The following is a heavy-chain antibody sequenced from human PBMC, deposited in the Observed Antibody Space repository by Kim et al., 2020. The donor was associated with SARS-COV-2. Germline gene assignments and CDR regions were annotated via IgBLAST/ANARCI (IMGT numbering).Heavy chain of an antibody. CDR2: ISSSSSYI. CDR3: ARVDKGMNYYYYYMDV. Sequence: GGSLRLSCAASGFTFSSYSMNWVRQAPGKGLEWVSSISSSSSYIYYADSVKGRFTISRDNAKNSLYLQMNSLRAEDTAVYYCARVDKGMNYYYYYMDVWGRGTTASVSS. D-gene: IGHD5-18*01. CDR1: GFTFSSYS. V-gene: IGHV3-21*01. J-gene: IGHJ6*03.